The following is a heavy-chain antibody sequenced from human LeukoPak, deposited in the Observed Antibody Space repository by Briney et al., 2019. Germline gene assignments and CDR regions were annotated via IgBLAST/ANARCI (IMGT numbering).Heavy chain of an antibody. CDR3: ATETSGYSSGWPAVY. CDR2: MNPDSGNT. D-gene: IGHD6-19*01. J-gene: IGHJ4*02. V-gene: IGHV1-8*01. Sequence: ASVKVSCKASGYAFNIYDINWVRQATGHGLEWMGWMNPDSGNTGFAQKFQGRVTMTEDTSTDTAYMELSSLRSEDTAVYYCATETSGYSSGWPAVYWGQGTLVTVSS. CDR1: GYAFNIYD.